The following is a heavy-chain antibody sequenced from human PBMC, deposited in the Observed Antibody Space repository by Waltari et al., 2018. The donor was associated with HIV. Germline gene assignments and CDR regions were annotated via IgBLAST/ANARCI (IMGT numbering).Heavy chain of an antibody. CDR1: GFQFDDSA. V-gene: IGHV3-9*01. Sequence: EVQLVESGGGLVQPGGTLRLSCAAYGFQFDDSALYWVRQAPGEGREWVSGISWDSGTIGYADSVKGRFTISRDNANNFLSLQMNNLRAEDTALYYCAKVGMTTLTSYAVDIWGQGTMVTVSS. J-gene: IGHJ3*02. CDR2: ISWDSGTI. CDR3: AKVGMTTLTSYAVDI. D-gene: IGHD3-9*01.